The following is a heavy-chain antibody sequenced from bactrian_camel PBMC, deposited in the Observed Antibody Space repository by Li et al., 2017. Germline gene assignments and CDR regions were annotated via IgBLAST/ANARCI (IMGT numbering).Heavy chain of an antibody. CDR3: ATEDYSDYDRRADFGY. D-gene: IGHD4*01. J-gene: IGHJ6*01. Sequence: HVQLVESGGGSVQVGGSLRLSCIFYGFTTLDGIDVGWYRQTPENGCEMISSVSRDGEIYYADSVKGRFTISRDNAKNTVYLQMNSLKSEDTALYYCATEDYSDYDRRADFGYWGQGTQVTVS. V-gene: IGHV3S63*01. CDR1: GFTTLDGID. CDR2: VSRDGEI.